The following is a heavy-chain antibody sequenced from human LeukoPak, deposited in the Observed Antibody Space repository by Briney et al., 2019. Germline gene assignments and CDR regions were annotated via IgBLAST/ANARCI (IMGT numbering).Heavy chain of an antibody. V-gene: IGHV4-59*01. CDR3: ERVRSSSWYYFDY. D-gene: IGHD6-13*01. CDR2: IYYSGST. Sequence: SETLSLTCTVSGGSISSYYWSWIRQPPGKGLEWIGYIYYSGSTNYNPSLKSRVTISVDTSKNQFSLKLSSVTAADTAVYYCERVRSSSWYYFDYWGQGTLVTVSS. J-gene: IGHJ4*02. CDR1: GGSISSYY.